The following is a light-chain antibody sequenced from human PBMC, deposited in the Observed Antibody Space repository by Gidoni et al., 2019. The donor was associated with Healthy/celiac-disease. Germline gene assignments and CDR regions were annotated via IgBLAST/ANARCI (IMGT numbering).Light chain of an antibody. J-gene: IGKJ3*01. Sequence: EIVMTQSPATLSVSPGERATLSCRASQSVSSNLAWYQQKPGQAPRLLLYGASTRATGIPARFSGRGSGTEFTLTISSLQSEDFALYYCQQYNDWPFTFGPGTKVDIK. CDR1: QSVSSN. CDR3: QQYNDWPFT. CDR2: GAS. V-gene: IGKV3-15*01.